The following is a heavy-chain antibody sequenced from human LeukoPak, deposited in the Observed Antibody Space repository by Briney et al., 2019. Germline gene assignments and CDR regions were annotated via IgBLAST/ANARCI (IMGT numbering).Heavy chain of an antibody. CDR3: VGIWQYSDY. CDR2: INSDEST. Sequence: PGGSLRLSCEASGFTFSSNWMHWVRQAPGKGLVWVARINSDESTSYADSVKGRFTISRDNAKNTLYLQMNSLRVDDTAVYYCVGIWQYSDYWGQGTLVTVSS. V-gene: IGHV3-74*01. CDR1: GFTFSSNW. D-gene: IGHD1-14*01. J-gene: IGHJ4*02.